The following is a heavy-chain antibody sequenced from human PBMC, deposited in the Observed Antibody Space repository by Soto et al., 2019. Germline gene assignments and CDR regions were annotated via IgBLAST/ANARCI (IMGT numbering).Heavy chain of an antibody. D-gene: IGHD6-19*01. CDR3: ARDMEYSSGHGFDY. V-gene: IGHV3-33*01. J-gene: IGHJ4*02. Sequence: QVQLVESGGGGVQPGRSLRLSCAASGFTFSSYGMHWVRQAPGKGLDCVALTWNDGRNKYYADSVKGRFNISRDNSKNTLYLQMNSLRAEDTALYCCARDMEYSSGHGFDYWRKGTLVTVYS. CDR2: TWNDGRNK. CDR1: GFTFSSYG.